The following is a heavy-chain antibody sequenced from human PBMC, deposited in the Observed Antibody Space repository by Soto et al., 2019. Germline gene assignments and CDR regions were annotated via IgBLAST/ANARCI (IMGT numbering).Heavy chain of an antibody. D-gene: IGHD5-18*01. V-gene: IGHV2-26*01. CDR1: GFSLSTARMG. CDR2: IFSNDEK. Sequence: QVTLKESGPVPVKPTETLTLTCTVSGFSLSTARMGVSWIRQPPGKALEWLAHIFSNDEKSYSTSLKSRLTISKDTSKSQLVLTMTNMDPVDTATYYAARIRGQLWFEEAKNTEFDYWGQGTLVTVSS. J-gene: IGHJ4*02. CDR3: ARIRGQLWFEEAKNTEFDY.